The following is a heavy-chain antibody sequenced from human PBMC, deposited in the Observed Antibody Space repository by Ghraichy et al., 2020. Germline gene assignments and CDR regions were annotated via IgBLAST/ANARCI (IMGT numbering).Heavy chain of an antibody. Sequence: ASVKVSCKVSGYTLTELSMHWVRQAPGKGLEWMGGFDPEDGETIYAQKFQGRVTMTEDTSTDTAYMELSSLRSEDTVVYYCATENLPGIAAAGAPDYWGQGTLVTVSS. D-gene: IGHD6-13*01. CDR3: ATENLPGIAAAGAPDY. CDR1: GYTLTELS. CDR2: FDPEDGET. V-gene: IGHV1-24*01. J-gene: IGHJ4*02.